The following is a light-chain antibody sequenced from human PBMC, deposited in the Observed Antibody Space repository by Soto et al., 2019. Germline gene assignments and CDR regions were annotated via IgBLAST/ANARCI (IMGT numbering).Light chain of an antibody. CDR3: QQYFTSPIT. CDR1: QSLNSR. J-gene: IGKJ5*01. Sequence: EIVLTQSPGTLALSPGERATLSCRASQSLNSRLAWYQHKPGQAPRLLISGASNRASGIPARFSAWGSGTDYTLTISRVDPADFAFYYCQQYFTSPITFGQGTRLEI. CDR2: GAS. V-gene: IGKV3-20*01.